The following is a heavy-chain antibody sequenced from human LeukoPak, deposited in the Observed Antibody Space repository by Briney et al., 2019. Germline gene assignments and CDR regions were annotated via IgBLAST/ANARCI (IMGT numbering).Heavy chain of an antibody. J-gene: IGHJ4*02. CDR3: ARFTVDTAMLYYFDY. CDR2: INHSGST. V-gene: IGHV4-34*01. Sequence: SETLSLTCAVYGGSFSGYYWSWIRQPPGKGLEWIGEINHSGSTNYNPSLKSRVTISVDTSKNQFSLKLSSVTAADTAVYYCARFTVDTAMLYYFDYWGQGALVTVSS. CDR1: GGSFSGYY. D-gene: IGHD5-18*01.